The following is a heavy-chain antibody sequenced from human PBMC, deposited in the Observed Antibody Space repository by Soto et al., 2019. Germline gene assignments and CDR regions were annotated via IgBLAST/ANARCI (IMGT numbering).Heavy chain of an antibody. CDR1: GAALISGGYF. CDR2: IYYSGGT. Sequence: SETLSLTCTVSGAALISGGYFYRWVRQPPGKGLEWLGYIYYSGGTNYNPSLKSRVAISLDKSKSQFSLRLISVTAADTAVYYCTREQSDDNYFDPWGQGTLVTVSS. CDR3: TREQSDDNYFDP. V-gene: IGHV4-61*08. J-gene: IGHJ5*02. D-gene: IGHD6-19*01.